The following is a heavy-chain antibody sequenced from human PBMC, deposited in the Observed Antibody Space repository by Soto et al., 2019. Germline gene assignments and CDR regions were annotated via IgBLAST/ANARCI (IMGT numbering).Heavy chain of an antibody. CDR2: IYPGDSDT. V-gene: IGHV5-51*01. CDR3: ARRSNRQEGEPKVATLIHY. Sequence: PGESLKISCEGSGYSFTNYWIGWVRQMPGKGLEWMGIIYPGDSDTKYSPSFQGQVTISVDKSISTAYLQWGSLQASDTAMYYCARRSNRQEGEPKVATLIHYWGQGTPVTVSS. CDR1: GYSFTNYW. J-gene: IGHJ4*02. D-gene: IGHD5-12*01.